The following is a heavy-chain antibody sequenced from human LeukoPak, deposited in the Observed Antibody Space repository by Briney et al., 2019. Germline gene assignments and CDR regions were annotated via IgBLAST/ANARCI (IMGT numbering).Heavy chain of an antibody. CDR3: VRGDWYFES. D-gene: IGHD2-21*01. CDR1: GFNFSDSR. V-gene: IGHV3-7*04. J-gene: IGHJ4*02. Sequence: GGSLRLSCATSGFNFSDSRMTLVRQAPGKGLQWVANINRDGTEKHFLDSIEGRFTISRDNRKKSLYLQMNSLRPQDTAVYFCVRGDWYFESWGQGTLVTVSS. CDR2: INRDGTEK.